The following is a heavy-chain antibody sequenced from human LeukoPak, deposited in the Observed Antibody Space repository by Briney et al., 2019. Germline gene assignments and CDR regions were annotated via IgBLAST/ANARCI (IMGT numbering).Heavy chain of an antibody. CDR1: GGTFSSYA. D-gene: IGHD6-13*01. CDR3: ARDRRSSSWYYADY. Sequence: SVKVSCKASGGTFSSYAISWVRQAPGQGLEWMGRIIPILGIANYAQKFQGRVAITADKSTSTAYMELSSLRSEDTAVYYCARDRRSSSWYYADYWGQGTLVTVSS. V-gene: IGHV1-69*04. CDR2: IIPILGIA. J-gene: IGHJ4*02.